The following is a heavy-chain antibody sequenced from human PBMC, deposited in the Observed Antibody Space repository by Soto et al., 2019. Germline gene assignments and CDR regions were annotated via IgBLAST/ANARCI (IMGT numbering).Heavy chain of an antibody. CDR3: AKGDFDWFANAFDI. J-gene: IGHJ3*02. D-gene: IGHD3-9*01. V-gene: IGHV3-9*01. Sequence: PGGSLRLSCAASGFTFDDYAMHWVRQAPGKGLEWVSGISWNSGSIGYADYVKGRFTISRDNAKNSLYLQMNSLRAEDTALYYCAKGDFDWFANAFDIWGQGTMVTVSS. CDR2: ISWNSGSI. CDR1: GFTFDDYA.